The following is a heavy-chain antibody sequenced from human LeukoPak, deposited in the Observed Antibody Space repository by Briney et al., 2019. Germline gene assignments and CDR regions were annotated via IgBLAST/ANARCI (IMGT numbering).Heavy chain of an antibody. Sequence: ASVKVSCKASGYTFTGYYMHWVRQAPGQGLEWMGWINPNSGGTNYAQKFQGRVTMTRDTSISTAYMGLSRLRSDDTAVYYCARDPLTGIAAAGSFDYWGQGTLVTVSS. CDR3: ARDPLTGIAAAGSFDY. V-gene: IGHV1-2*02. CDR2: INPNSGGT. D-gene: IGHD6-13*01. CDR1: GYTFTGYY. J-gene: IGHJ4*02.